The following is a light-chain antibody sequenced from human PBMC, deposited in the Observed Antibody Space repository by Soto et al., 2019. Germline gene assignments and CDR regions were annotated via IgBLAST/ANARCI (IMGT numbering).Light chain of an antibody. CDR1: QSISTH. J-gene: IGKJ1*01. CDR2: SAS. CDR3: QQYYVWPPT. V-gene: IGKV3-15*01. Sequence: EIVVTQSPATLSVSPGESAALSCRASQSISTHLAWYQQRPGQSPRLLISSASSRVTGFSARFSSSGSGTEFTLTISSLQSEDFAVYHCQQYYVWPPTFGQGTKIEI.